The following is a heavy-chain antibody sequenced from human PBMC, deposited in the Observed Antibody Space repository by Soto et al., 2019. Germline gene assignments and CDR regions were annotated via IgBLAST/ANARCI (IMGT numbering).Heavy chain of an antibody. D-gene: IGHD6-13*01. CDR2: ISGSGGST. CDR1: GFTFSSYA. J-gene: IGHJ4*02. Sequence: GGSLRLSCAASGFTFSSYAMSWVRQAPGKGLEWVSAISGSGGSTYYADSVKGRFTISRDNSKNTLYLQMNSLRAEDTAVYYCAKAREAPYASSYSSSWYSEIDYWGQGTLVTVSS. CDR3: AKAREAPYASSYSSSWYSEIDY. V-gene: IGHV3-23*01.